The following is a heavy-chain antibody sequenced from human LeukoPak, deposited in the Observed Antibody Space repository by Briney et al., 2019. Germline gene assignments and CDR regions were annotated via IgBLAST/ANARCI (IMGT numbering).Heavy chain of an antibody. V-gene: IGHV5-51*07. CDR3: ARHNTVTTGAVDI. CDR1: GYRFSSYW. J-gene: IGHJ3*02. Sequence: GESLKISCKGSGYRFSSYWIGWVHQMPGKGLEWMGIIYPGDSDTRYSPSFQGQVTISADKSISTAYLQWSSLKASDTAMYYCARHNTVTTGAVDIWGQGTMVTVSS. D-gene: IGHD4-17*01. CDR2: IYPGDSDT.